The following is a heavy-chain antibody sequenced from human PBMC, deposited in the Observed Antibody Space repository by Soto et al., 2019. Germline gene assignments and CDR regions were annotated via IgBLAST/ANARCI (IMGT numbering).Heavy chain of an antibody. D-gene: IGHD3-3*01. V-gene: IGHV1-18*01. CDR1: GYTFTSYG. J-gene: IGHJ6*02. Sequence: ASVKVSCKASGYTFTSYGISWVRQAPGQGLEWMGWISAYNGNTNYAQKLQGRVTMTTDTSTSTAYMELRSLRSDDTAVYYCARVKTYYDFWSGYPDSYYYYGMDVWGQGTTVTVSS. CDR3: ARVKTYYDFWSGYPDSYYYYGMDV. CDR2: ISAYNGNT.